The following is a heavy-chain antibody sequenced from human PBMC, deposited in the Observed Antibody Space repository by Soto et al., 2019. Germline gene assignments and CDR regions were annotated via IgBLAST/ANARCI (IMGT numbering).Heavy chain of an antibody. D-gene: IGHD3-9*01. Sequence: EVQLLESGGGLVQPGGSLRLSCAASGFTFSSYAMSWVRQAPGKGLEWVSAISGSGGSTYYADSVKGRFTISRDNSKNTLYLQMNSLKAEDTAVYYCAKKPQYFAWSNYGMDVWGQGTTVTVSS. CDR2: ISGSGGST. J-gene: IGHJ6*02. CDR3: AKKPQYFAWSNYGMDV. CDR1: GFTFSSYA. V-gene: IGHV3-23*01.